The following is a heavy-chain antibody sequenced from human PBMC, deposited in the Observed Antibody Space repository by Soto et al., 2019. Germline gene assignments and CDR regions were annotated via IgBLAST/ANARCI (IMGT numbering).Heavy chain of an antibody. Sequence: GGSLRLSCAASGFTFSTYAMSWVRQVPGKGLQWLTAISGDGVTWYIDSVKGRFTSSRDHSRNTVSLQMASLRAEDTPLYYWARDRSYPSDTFDIWGQGTMVTVS. CDR1: GFTFSTYA. J-gene: IGHJ3*02. CDR3: ARDRSYPSDTFDI. CDR2: ISGDGVT. V-gene: IGHV3-23*01.